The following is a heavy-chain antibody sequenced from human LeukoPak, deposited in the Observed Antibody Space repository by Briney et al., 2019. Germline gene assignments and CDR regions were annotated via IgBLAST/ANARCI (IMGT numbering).Heavy chain of an antibody. CDR3: AQNFYDSSGLYFDY. V-gene: IGHV3-21*01. CDR1: GFTFSSYT. D-gene: IGHD3-22*01. CDR2: ISTSSNYI. J-gene: IGHJ4*02. Sequence: PGGSLRLSCVASGFTFSSYTMNWVRQAPGKGLEWVSSISTSSNYIYYADSVKGRFTISRDNAKNSLYLQVNSLRAADTAVYYCAQNFYDSSGLYFDYWGQGTLVTVSS.